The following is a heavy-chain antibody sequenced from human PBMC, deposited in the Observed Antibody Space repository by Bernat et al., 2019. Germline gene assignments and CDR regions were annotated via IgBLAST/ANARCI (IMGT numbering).Heavy chain of an antibody. V-gene: IGHV3-73*02. CDR2: IRSKANSYAT. CDR3: TRHRGYCSGGSCYWDAFDI. D-gene: IGHD2-15*01. Sequence: EVQLVESGGGLVQPGGSLKLSCAASGFTFSGSAMHWVRQASGKGLEWVGRIRSKANSYATAYAASVKGRFTISRDDSKNTAYLQMNSLKTEDTAVYYCTRHRGYCSGGSCYWDAFDIWGQGTMVTVSS. J-gene: IGHJ3*02. CDR1: GFTFSGSA.